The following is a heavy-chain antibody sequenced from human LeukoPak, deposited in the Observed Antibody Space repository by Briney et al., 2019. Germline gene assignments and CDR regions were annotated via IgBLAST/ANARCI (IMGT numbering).Heavy chain of an antibody. CDR3: ALSRSMIEYYFDY. V-gene: IGHV3-23*01. J-gene: IGHJ4*02. CDR1: GFTFSSYA. Sequence: GGSLRLSCAASGFTFSSYAMSWVRQAPGKGPEWVSAISGSGGSTYYADSVKGRFTISRDNSKNTLYLQMNSLRAEDTAVYYCALSRSMIEYYFDYWGQGTLVTVSS. CDR2: ISGSGGST. D-gene: IGHD3-22*01.